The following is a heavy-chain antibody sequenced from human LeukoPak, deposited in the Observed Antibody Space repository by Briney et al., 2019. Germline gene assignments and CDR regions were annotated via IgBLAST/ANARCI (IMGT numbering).Heavy chain of an antibody. CDR3: ARAYYDSSGYYYFDY. D-gene: IGHD3-22*01. Sequence: ASVVVSCKASGYTFTGYYMHWVRQAPGQGLEWMGWINPNSGGTNYAQKFQGLVTMTRDTSISTAYMELSRLRSDDTAVYYCARAYYDSSGYYYFDYWGQGTLVTVSS. CDR1: GYTFTGYY. V-gene: IGHV1-2*04. CDR2: INPNSGGT. J-gene: IGHJ4*02.